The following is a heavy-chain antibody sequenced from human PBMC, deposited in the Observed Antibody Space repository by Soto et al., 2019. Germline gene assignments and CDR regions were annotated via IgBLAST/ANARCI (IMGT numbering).Heavy chain of an antibody. CDR1: GYTFTSYG. V-gene: IGHV1-18*01. J-gene: IGHJ6*02. Sequence: ASVKVSCKVSGYTFTSYGISWVRQAPGQGLEWMGWISAYNGNTNYAQKLQGRVTMTTDTSTSTAYMELRSLRSDDTAVYYCARDQGSVFGSGSPSYYYGMDVWGQGTTVTVSS. CDR2: ISAYNGNT. D-gene: IGHD3-10*01. CDR3: ARDQGSVFGSGSPSYYYGMDV.